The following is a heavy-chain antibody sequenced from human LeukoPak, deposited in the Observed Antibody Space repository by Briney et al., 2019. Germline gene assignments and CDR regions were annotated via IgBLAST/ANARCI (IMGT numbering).Heavy chain of an antibody. V-gene: IGHV3-23*01. J-gene: IGHJ4*02. CDR1: GFTFTNYA. D-gene: IGHD6-19*01. CDR2: ITGSGGST. Sequence: GGSPRLSCAASGFTFTNYAMTWVRQAPGKGLEWVSAITGSGGSTYYADPVKGRFTISRDNSNNTLYLQMSSLRADDTAVYYCTKGRGDSSGWRFDYWGQGTLVTVSS. CDR3: TKGRGDSSGWRFDY.